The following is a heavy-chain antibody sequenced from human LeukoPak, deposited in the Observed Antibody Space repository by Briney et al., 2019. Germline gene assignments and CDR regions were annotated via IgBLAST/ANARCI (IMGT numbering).Heavy chain of an antibody. D-gene: IGHD3-22*01. CDR2: VYYSGST. CDR1: GGSFSGYY. V-gene: IGHV4-34*01. J-gene: IGHJ4*02. Sequence: PSETLSLTCAVYGGSFSGYYWGWIRQPPGKGLEWIGNVYYSGSTYYNPSLKSRVTISVDTSNNHFSLKLTSVTTADTAVYYCARQRMGYDSSGYLFDYWGQGTLVTVSS. CDR3: ARQRMGYDSSGYLFDY.